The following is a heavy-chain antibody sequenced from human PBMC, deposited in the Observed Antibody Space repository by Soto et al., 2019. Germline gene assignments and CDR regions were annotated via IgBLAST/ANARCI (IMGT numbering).Heavy chain of an antibody. CDR1: GFTFSSYW. CDR3: AREKVVGYSSYCMDV. J-gene: IGHJ6*02. D-gene: IGHD3-22*01. Sequence: EVQLVESGGGLVQPGGSLRLSCAASGFTFSSYWMHWVRQAPGKGLVWVSRINSDGSSTSYADSVKGRFTISIDNAKNTLYLQMNSLRAEDTAVYNCAREKVVGYSSYCMDVWGHGTTVNVSS. CDR2: INSDGSST. V-gene: IGHV3-74*01.